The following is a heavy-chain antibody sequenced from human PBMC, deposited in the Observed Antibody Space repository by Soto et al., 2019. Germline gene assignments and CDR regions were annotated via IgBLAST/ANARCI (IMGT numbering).Heavy chain of an antibody. CDR2: ISWNSGSI. V-gene: IGHV3-9*01. CDR1: GFTFDDYA. J-gene: IGHJ4*02. CDR3: AKVGLAVAYNFDY. Sequence: GGSLRLSCAASGFTFDDYAMHWVRHAPGKGLEWVSGISWNSGSIGYADSVKGRFTISRGNAKNSLYLQMNSLRAEDTALYYCAKVGLAVAYNFDYWGQGTLVTVSS. D-gene: IGHD6-19*01.